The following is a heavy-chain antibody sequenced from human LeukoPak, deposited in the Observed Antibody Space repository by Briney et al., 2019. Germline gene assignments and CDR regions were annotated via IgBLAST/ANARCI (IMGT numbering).Heavy chain of an antibody. D-gene: IGHD3-10*01. Sequence: SGGSLRLSCAASGFTFSSYAMSWVRQAPGKGLEWVSVISGSGGSTYYVDSVQGRFTISRDNSKNTLFLQMDSLRAEDTAVYYCAKGGFGRPFDYWGQGTLVTVSS. CDR3: AKGGFGRPFDY. J-gene: IGHJ4*02. V-gene: IGHV3-23*01. CDR1: GFTFSSYA. CDR2: ISGSGGST.